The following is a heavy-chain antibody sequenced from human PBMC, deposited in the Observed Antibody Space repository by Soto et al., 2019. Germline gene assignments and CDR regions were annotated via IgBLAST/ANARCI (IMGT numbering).Heavy chain of an antibody. D-gene: IGHD2-2*01. CDR3: ARGLLGYCISTSCYGYYYYGMDV. CDR2: IYHSGST. V-gene: IGHV4-4*02. Sequence: SETLSLTCAVSGGSISSSNWWSWVRQPPGKGLEWIGEIYHSGSTNYNPSLKSRVTISVDKSKNQFSLKLSSVIAADTAVYYCARGLLGYCISTSCYGYYYYGMDVWGQGTTVTVSS. J-gene: IGHJ6*02. CDR1: GGSISSSNW.